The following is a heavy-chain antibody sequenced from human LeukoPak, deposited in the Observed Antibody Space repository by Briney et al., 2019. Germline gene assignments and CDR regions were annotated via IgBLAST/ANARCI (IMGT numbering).Heavy chain of an antibody. D-gene: IGHD6-19*01. V-gene: IGHV3-30*18. J-gene: IGHJ4*02. CDR3: AKDRWIRRITMAGQDY. CDR2: ISYDGSNK. CDR1: GFTFSSYG. Sequence: GGSLRLSCAASGFTFSSYGMHRVRQAPGKGLEWMAVISYDGSNKYYADSVKGRFTISRDNSKNTLYLQMSSLRGEDTAVYYCAKDRWIRRITMAGQDYWGQGTLVTVSS.